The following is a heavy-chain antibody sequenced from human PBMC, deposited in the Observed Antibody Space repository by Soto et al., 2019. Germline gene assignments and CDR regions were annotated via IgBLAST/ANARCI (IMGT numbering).Heavy chain of an antibody. CDR3: ARDPAP. V-gene: IGHV4-59*12. CDR1: GGSLRGYS. Sequence: TSETLSLTCTVSGGSLRGYSWSWIRQSPGKGLEWIGYVYSGGGTNYSPSFMSRVTISVDTTNNQFSLKLTSVTAADTAVYYCARDPAPWGQGTLVTVSS. CDR2: VYSGGGT. J-gene: IGHJ5*02.